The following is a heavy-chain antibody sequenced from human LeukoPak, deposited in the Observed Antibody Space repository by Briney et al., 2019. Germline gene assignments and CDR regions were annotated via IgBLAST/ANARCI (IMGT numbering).Heavy chain of an antibody. Sequence: GGTLRLSCAASGFTVSSNYLTWVRQAPGKGLEWVSVIYSGGSTYYADSVKGRFTISRDNSKNTVYLQMNSLRAEDTAVYYCARTAPIDYWGQGTLVTVSS. V-gene: IGHV3-66*01. D-gene: IGHD2-21*02. CDR3: ARTAPIDY. J-gene: IGHJ4*02. CDR1: GFTVSSNY. CDR2: IYSGGST.